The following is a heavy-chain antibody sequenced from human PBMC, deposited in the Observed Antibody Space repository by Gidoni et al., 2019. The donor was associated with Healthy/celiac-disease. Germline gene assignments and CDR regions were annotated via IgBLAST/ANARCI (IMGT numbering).Heavy chain of an antibody. J-gene: IGHJ5*02. Sequence: QVQLQESGPGLVKPSQTLSLTCTVSGGSISSGSYYWSWIRQPAGKGLEWIGRIYTSGSTNYNPSLKSRVTISVDTSKNQFSLKLSSVTAADTAVYYCARDGGHSSGWYLNWFDPWGQGTLVTVSS. CDR3: ARDGGHSSGWYLNWFDP. D-gene: IGHD6-19*01. CDR1: GGSISSGSYY. CDR2: IYTSGST. V-gene: IGHV4-61*02.